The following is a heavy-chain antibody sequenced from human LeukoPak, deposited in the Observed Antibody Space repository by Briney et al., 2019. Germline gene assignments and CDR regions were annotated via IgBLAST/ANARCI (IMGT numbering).Heavy chain of an antibody. CDR2: ISWNSGSI. CDR3: AKEDYGDSLDY. J-gene: IGHJ4*02. Sequence: GRSLRLSCAATGFTFDDYAMHWVRQAPGKGLEWVSGISWNSGSIGYADSVKGRFTISRDNAKNSQYLQMNSLRAEDTALYFCAKEDYGDSLDYWGQGTLVTVSS. V-gene: IGHV3-9*01. D-gene: IGHD4-17*01. CDR1: GFTFDDYA.